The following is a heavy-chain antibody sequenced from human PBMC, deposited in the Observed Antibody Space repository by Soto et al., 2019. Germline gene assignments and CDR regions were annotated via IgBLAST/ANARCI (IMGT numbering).Heavy chain of an antibody. Sequence: GGSLRLSCAASGFTFSSYSMNWVRQAPGKGLEWVSYISSSSTIYYADSVKGRFTISRDNAKNSLYLQMNSLRAEDTAVYYCARDSLVQLERGYFDYWGQGTLVTVSS. D-gene: IGHD1-1*01. J-gene: IGHJ4*02. CDR1: GFTFSSYS. V-gene: IGHV3-48*01. CDR3: ARDSLVQLERGYFDY. CDR2: ISSSSTI.